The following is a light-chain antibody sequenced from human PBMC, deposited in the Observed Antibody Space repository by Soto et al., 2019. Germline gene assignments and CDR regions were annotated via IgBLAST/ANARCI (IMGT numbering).Light chain of an antibody. J-gene: IGKJ1*01. CDR3: PPSFNTPRT. CDR1: QSIRTY. CDR2: GAS. Sequence: DIQMTQSPSSLSASVGDRVTITCRASQSIRTYVNWYQQKPGKAPNLLIYGASSLQSGVPSRFSGSGSGTDFTLTISSLQPDDFATYYCPPSFNTPRTFGQGTKVEIK. V-gene: IGKV1-39*01.